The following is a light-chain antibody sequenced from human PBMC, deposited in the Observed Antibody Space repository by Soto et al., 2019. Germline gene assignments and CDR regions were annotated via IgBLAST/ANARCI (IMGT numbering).Light chain of an antibody. CDR3: QQYDNLLT. J-gene: IGKJ4*01. CDR1: QDISNY. V-gene: IGKV1-33*01. CDR2: DES. Sequence: DIQMTQSPSSLSASVGDRVTITCQASQDISNYLNWYQQKPGKDPKLLIYDESNLETGVPSRFSGSGSGTDFTFTISSLQPEDTATYYCQQYDNLLTFGGGTKVDIK.